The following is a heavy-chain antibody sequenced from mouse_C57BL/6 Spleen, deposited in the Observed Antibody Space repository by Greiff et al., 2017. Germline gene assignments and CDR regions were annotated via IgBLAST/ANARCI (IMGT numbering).Heavy chain of an antibody. D-gene: IGHD1-1*01. CDR3: ARSGGLLPSWYFDV. CDR1: GYTFTSYW. Sequence: QVQLQQPGAELVMPGASVKLSCKASGYTFTSYWMHWVKQRPGQGLEWIGEIDPSDSYTNYNQKFKGKSTLTVDKSSSTAYMQLSSLTSEDSAVYYCARSGGLLPSWYFDVWGTGTTVTVSS. J-gene: IGHJ1*03. V-gene: IGHV1-69*01. CDR2: IDPSDSYT.